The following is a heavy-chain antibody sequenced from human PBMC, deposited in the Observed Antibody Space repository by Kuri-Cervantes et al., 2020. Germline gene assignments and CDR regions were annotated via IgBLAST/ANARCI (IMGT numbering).Heavy chain of an antibody. CDR1: GFTYSDHY. D-gene: IGHD4-17*01. Sequence: GSLRLSCAASGFTYSDHYVTWIRQAPGKGLELVSYISGSGTTIYYADSVKGRFTISRDNAKNSLYLQMNSLRAEDTAIYYCARDLRGLHDYDDFGYYYGLDVWGQGTTVTVSS. V-gene: IGHV3-11*01. CDR3: ARDLRGLHDYDDFGYYYGLDV. CDR2: ISGSGTTI. J-gene: IGHJ6*02.